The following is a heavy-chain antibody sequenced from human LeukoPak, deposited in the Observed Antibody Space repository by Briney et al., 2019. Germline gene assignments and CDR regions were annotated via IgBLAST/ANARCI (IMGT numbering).Heavy chain of an antibody. CDR3: AKDPYKGDSYLDY. CDR2: ISSSSTTI. CDR1: GFTFSSYS. V-gene: IGHV3-48*01. D-gene: IGHD5-18*01. Sequence: QAGGSLRLSCAASGFTFSSYSMNWVRQAPGKGLQWVSYISSSSTTIYYADSVKGRFTISRDNAKNSLYLQMNSLRAEDTAVYYCAKDPYKGDSYLDYWGQGTLVTVSS. J-gene: IGHJ4*02.